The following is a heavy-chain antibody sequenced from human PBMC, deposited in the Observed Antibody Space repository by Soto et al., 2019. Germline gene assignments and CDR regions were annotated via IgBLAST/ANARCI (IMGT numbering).Heavy chain of an antibody. CDR3: ARAGYCSGGSCYSGDY. CDR2: ISYSGST. V-gene: IGHV4-31*02. Sequence: QNPEKGLEWIGSISYSGSTYYNPFLKSRVTISVDTSKNQFSLKLSSVTAADTAVYYCARAGYCSGGSCYSGDYWGQGTLVTVSS. D-gene: IGHD2-15*01. J-gene: IGHJ4*02.